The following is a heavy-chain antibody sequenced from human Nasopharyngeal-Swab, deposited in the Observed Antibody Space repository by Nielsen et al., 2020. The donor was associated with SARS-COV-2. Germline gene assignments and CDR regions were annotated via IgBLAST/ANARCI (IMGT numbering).Heavy chain of an antibody. CDR2: INPNSGGT. V-gene: IGHV1-2*06. CDR3: ARVSYSNYDY. J-gene: IGHJ4*02. D-gene: IGHD4-11*01. CDR1: GYTFTDYY. Sequence: ASVKVSCKASGYTFTDYYMHWVRQAPGQGLEWMGRINPNSGGTNYAQKFQGRVTMTRDTSISTVYMELSRLRSDDTAVYYCARVSYSNYDYWGQGTLVTVSS.